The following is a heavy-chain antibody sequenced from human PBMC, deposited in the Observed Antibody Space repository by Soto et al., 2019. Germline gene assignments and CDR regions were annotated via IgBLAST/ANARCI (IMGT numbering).Heavy chain of an antibody. Sequence: QVQLVQSGAGGRKPGASGKVSCKASGYTFTSYYRHWVRQAPGQGLEWMGIINPSGGSTSYAQKFQGRVTMTRDTSTSTVYMELSSLRSEDTAVYYCARDRKSLMDVWGQGTTVTVSS. CDR2: INPSGGST. CDR3: ARDRKSLMDV. J-gene: IGHJ6*02. V-gene: IGHV1-46*01. CDR1: GYTFTSYY.